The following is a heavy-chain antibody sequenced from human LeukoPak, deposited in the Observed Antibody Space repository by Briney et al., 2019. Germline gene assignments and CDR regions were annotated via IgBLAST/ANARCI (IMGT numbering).Heavy chain of an antibody. V-gene: IGHV3-30*04. Sequence: PGRSLRLSCAASGFTFSSYAMHWVRQAPGKGLEWVAVISYDGSNKYYADSVKGRFTISRDNSKNTLYLQMNSLRAEDTAVYYCARGRGRGYWGQGTLVTVSS. CDR2: ISYDGSNK. J-gene: IGHJ4*02. CDR1: GFTFSSYA. D-gene: IGHD3-10*01. CDR3: ARGRGRGY.